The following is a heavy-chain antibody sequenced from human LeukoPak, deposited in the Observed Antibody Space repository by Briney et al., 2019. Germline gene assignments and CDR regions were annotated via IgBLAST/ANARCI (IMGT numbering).Heavy chain of an antibody. CDR3: AKVSLKYYYDSSGYYDY. Sequence: PGGSLRLSCAASGFTFSSYEMNWVRQAPGKGLEWVSAISGSGGSTYYADSVKGRFTISRDNSKNTLYLQMNSLRAEDTAVYYCAKVSLKYYYDSSGYYDYWGQGTLVTVSS. D-gene: IGHD3-22*01. V-gene: IGHV3-23*01. CDR1: GFTFSSYE. J-gene: IGHJ4*02. CDR2: ISGSGGST.